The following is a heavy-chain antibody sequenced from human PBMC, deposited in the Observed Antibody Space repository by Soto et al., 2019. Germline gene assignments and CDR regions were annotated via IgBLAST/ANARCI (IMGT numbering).Heavy chain of an antibody. CDR1: GGTFSSYT. Sequence: QVQLVQSGAEVKKPGSSVKVSCKASGGTFSSYTISWVRQAPGQGLEWMGRIIPILGIANYAQKFQGRVTITADKSTSTADMELSSLRSEDTAVYYCARIATVTTSDYWGQGTLVTVSS. CDR2: IIPILGIA. CDR3: ARIATVTTSDY. V-gene: IGHV1-69*02. J-gene: IGHJ4*02. D-gene: IGHD4-17*01.